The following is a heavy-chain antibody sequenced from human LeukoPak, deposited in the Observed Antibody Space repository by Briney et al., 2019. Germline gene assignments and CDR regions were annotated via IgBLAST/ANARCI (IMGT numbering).Heavy chain of an antibody. D-gene: IGHD3-10*01. J-gene: IGHJ4*02. CDR3: ATDSGYGSGSFFDS. CDR1: GVSITRYY. Sequence: PSETLSLTCTVSGVSITRYYWSWIRQAPGKGLEWIGYIYYSGTTNYNPSLKSRVTISVDTSKDQVSLKLSSVTAADTAVYYCATDSGYGSGSFFDSWGQGTLVTVSS. V-gene: IGHV4-59*01. CDR2: IYYSGTT.